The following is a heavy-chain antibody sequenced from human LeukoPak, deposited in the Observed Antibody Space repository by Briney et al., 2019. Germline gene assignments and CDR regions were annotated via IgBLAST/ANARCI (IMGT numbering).Heavy chain of an antibody. CDR1: GFTFSDYY. V-gene: IGHV3-11*01. CDR2: ISSSGSTI. J-gene: IGHJ3*02. CDR3: ARAYDSSGPDAFDI. D-gene: IGHD3-22*01. Sequence: GGSLRLPCAAPGFTFSDYYMSWIRQAPGKGLEWVSYISSSGSTIYYADSVKGRFTISRDNAKNSLYLQMNSLRAEDTAVYYCARAYDSSGPDAFDIWGQGTMVTVSS.